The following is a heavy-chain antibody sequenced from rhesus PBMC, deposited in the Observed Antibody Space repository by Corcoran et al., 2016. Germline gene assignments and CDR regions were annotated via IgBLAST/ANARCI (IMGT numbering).Heavy chain of an antibody. CDR3: ARGGGKVLAFDF. V-gene: IGHV4-65*01. Sequence: QVQLQESGPGLVKPSETLSHTCAVSGGSVRSSNWWSWIRQPPGEGLEWIGYISGSSGCTDYNPSLKSRVTILTDTAKNQFSLKLSSVTAADTAVYYCARGGGKVLAFDFWGQGLRVTVSS. CDR1: GGSVRSSNW. J-gene: IGHJ3*01. D-gene: IGHD1-44*01. CDR2: ISGSSGCT.